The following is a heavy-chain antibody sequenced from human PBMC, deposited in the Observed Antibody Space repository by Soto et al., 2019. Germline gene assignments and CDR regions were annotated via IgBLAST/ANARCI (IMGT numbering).Heavy chain of an antibody. CDR1: GGSVSSGSYY. V-gene: IGHV4-61*01. CDR2: IYYSGST. J-gene: IGHJ4*02. Sequence: QVQLQESGPGLVKPSETLSLTCTVSGGSVSSGSYYWSWIRQPPGKGLEWIGYIYYSGSTNYNPSHKIVVTISVDTSKNQYSLKLSSVTAADTAVYYWARDQCARLGGRVFDYWGQGTLVTVSS. CDR3: ARDQCARLGGRVFDY. D-gene: IGHD6-19*01.